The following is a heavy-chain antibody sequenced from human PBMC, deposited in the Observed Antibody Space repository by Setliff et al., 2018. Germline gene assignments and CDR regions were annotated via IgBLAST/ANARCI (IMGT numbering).Heavy chain of an antibody. D-gene: IGHD2-15*01. J-gene: IGHJ4*02. CDR1: GGSISSYH. Sequence: PSETLSLTCTVSGGSISSYHWSWIRQPPGKGLEWIGSTYSSGSTNYNPSLKSRVTISLDTSKNQFSLNLNSATAADTAVYYCLRIRLVPHGHSWGQGTLVTSPQ. V-gene: IGHV4-4*08. CDR3: LRIRLVPHGHS. CDR2: TYSSGST.